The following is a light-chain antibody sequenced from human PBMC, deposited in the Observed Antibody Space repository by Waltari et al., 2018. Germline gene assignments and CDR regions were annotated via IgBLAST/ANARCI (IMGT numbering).Light chain of an antibody. CDR1: QGIRNG. V-gene: IGKV1-17*01. CDR2: AAS. J-gene: IGKJ1*01. Sequence: DIQMTQSPSSLSASVGDRVTITCRASQGIRNGLGWYQQQPGKAPKRRIYAASSLQSGVPSRFSGSGSGTEFTLTISSLQPEDFASYYCLQYNSYPWTFGQGTKVEIK. CDR3: LQYNSYPWT.